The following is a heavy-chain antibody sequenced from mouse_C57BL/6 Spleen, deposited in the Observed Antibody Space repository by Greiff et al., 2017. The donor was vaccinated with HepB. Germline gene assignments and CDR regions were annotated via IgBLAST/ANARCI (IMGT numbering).Heavy chain of an antibody. D-gene: IGHD2-1*01. V-gene: IGHV1-49*01. CDR1: YFAFMASA. J-gene: IGHJ4*01. Sequence: LQQSGAELVRPGSSVKLSCKDSYFAFMASAMHWVKQRPGHGLEWIGSFTMYSDATEYSENFKGKATLTANTSSRTAYMELSSLTSEGSAVYNCVRETYGNYAAMDYWGQGTSVTVSA. CDR3: VRETYGNYAAMDY. CDR2: FTMYSDAT.